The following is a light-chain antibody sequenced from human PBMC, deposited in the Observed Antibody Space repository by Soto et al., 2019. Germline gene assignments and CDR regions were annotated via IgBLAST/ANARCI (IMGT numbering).Light chain of an antibody. CDR1: SSDVGGYTY. V-gene: IGLV2-14*01. Sequence: QSVLTQPASVSGSPGQSITIACTGTSSDVGGYTYVSWFQQHPGKAPKLMISEVSNRPSGVSNRFSASKSGNTASLTISGLQSEDEATYYCSSYSSSSTLVFGTGTKVIVL. J-gene: IGLJ1*01. CDR2: EVS. CDR3: SSYSSSSTLV.